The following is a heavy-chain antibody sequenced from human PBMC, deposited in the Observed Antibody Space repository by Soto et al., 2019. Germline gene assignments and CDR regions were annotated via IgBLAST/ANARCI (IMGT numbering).Heavy chain of an antibody. D-gene: IGHD3-9*01. J-gene: IGHJ5*02. CDR1: GYTFTSYG. CDR2: ISAYNGNT. CDR3: ARDPVLRYFDWSTHWFDP. V-gene: IGHV1-18*01. Sequence: ASVKVSCKASGYTFTSYGISWVRQAPGQGLEWMGWISAYNGNTNYAQKLQGRVTMTTDTSTSTAYMELRSLRSDDTAVYYCARDPVLRYFDWSTHWFDPWGQGTLVTVSS.